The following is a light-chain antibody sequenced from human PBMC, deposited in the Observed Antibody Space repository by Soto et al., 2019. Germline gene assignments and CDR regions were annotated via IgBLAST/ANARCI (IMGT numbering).Light chain of an antibody. CDR1: PSNVGGYNL. CDR2: EGT. V-gene: IGLV2-23*01. CDR3: CSSAGNGYV. J-gene: IGLJ1*01. Sequence: QSALTQPASVSGSPGQSITISCTGTPSNVGGYNLVSWYQQHPGRAPELIIYEGTQRPSGVSARCSGSKSGNTASLTISGLQADDEADYYCCSSAGNGYVFGTGTKLTVL.